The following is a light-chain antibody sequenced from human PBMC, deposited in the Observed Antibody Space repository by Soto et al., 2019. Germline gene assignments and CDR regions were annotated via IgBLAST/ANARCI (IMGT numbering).Light chain of an antibody. CDR3: QQRSNWPLT. J-gene: IGKJ5*01. CDR2: DAS. V-gene: IGKV3-11*01. CDR1: QSVNSY. Sequence: EIVMTQSPAALSVSQGERATLSSRASQSVNSYLAWYQQKPGQAPRLLIYDASNRATGIPARFSGSGSGTDFTLTISSLQPEDFAVYYCQQRSNWPLTFGQGTRLEI.